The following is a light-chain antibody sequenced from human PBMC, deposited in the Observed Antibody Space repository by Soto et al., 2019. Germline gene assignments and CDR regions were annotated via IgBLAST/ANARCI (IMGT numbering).Light chain of an antibody. CDR3: QQYGRSSWT. V-gene: IGKV3-20*01. Sequence: EIVITQSPGTLSVSPGERATLSCRASQNIITNLAWYQQEPGQAPRLLIFFASTRVTGIPARFSGSGSGTDFTLTISKLEPEDFAVYYCQQYGRSSWTFGQGTKVDIK. CDR2: FAS. J-gene: IGKJ1*01. CDR1: QNIITN.